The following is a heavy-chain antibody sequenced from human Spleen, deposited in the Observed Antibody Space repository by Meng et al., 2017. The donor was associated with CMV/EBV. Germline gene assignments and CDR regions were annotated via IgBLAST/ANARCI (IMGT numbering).Heavy chain of an antibody. CDR1: GYSISSGYY. J-gene: IGHJ5*02. Sequence: SETLSLTCAVSGYSISSGYYWGWIRQPPGKGLEWIGSTHQSGSTYYNPSLTSRVTISVDTSKNHLSLKLNSVTAADTAVYYCARDPGVFPLDPWGQGTLVTVSS. D-gene: IGHD3-3*01. CDR2: THQSGST. CDR3: ARDPGVFPLDP. V-gene: IGHV4-38-2*02.